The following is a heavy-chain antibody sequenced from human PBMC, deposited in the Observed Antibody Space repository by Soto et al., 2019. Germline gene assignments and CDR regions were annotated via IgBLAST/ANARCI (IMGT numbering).Heavy chain of an antibody. D-gene: IGHD1-1*01. CDR1: GFTFHVHT. CDR2: VSSDESIK. V-gene: IGHV3-30*18. CDR3: AKDSQNWQIDY. J-gene: IGHJ4*02. Sequence: QVQLVESGGRAVQPGGSLRLSCVASGFTFHVHTMHWVRQAPGKGLEWVAVVSSDESIKNYVASVKGRFTISRDNSKKILYLQMNSLRVEDTAVYYCAKDSQNWQIDYWGQGTLVTVSS.